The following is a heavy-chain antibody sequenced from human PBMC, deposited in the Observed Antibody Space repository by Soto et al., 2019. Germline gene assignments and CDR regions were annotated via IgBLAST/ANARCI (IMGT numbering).Heavy chain of an antibody. D-gene: IGHD5-18*01. Sequence: QVHLVQSGAEVKKPGASVKVSCRTSGYTFTNNVIHWVRQAPGQRLEWIGWVNAGNDNTKWSREFQGRLTLTKDTSATTAYMELSSLTPEYTAIYFCAREVPYGYSRFDYWGQGTLVTVSS. CDR2: VNAGNDNT. CDR3: AREVPYGYSRFDY. J-gene: IGHJ4*02. V-gene: IGHV1-3*01. CDR1: GYTFTNNV.